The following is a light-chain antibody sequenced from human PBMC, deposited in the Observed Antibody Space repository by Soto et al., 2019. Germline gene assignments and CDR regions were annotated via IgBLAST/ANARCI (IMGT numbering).Light chain of an antibody. J-gene: IGKJ4*01. Sequence: DTVMTQSPDSLAVSLGERATINCKSSQSVLYSSNNKNYLAWYQQKPGQPPTLLIYWASTRESGVPDRSSGSGSGTDFTLTISSLQAEEVAVYYCQHYYSTPPTFGGGTKVEIK. V-gene: IGKV4-1*01. CDR3: QHYYSTPPT. CDR1: QSVLYSSNNKNY. CDR2: WAS.